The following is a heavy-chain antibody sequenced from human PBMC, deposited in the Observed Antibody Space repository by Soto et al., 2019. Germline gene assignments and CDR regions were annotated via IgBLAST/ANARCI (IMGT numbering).Heavy chain of an antibody. V-gene: IGHV3-23*01. CDR1: GFTFSSYA. D-gene: IGHD3-10*01. CDR2: ISSSGGST. CDR3: AKRVCAQN. J-gene: IGHJ4*02. Sequence: GGSLRLSCAASGFTFSSYAMIWVRQAPGKGLKWVSSISSSGGSTYYADSVKGRFTISRDNSKNTLYLQMNNLRAEDTAVYYCAKRVCAQNWGQGTLVTVSS.